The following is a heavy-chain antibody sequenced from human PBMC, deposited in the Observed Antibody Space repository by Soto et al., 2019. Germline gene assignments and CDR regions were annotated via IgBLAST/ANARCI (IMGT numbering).Heavy chain of an antibody. Sequence: GGSLRLSCAASGFTFSSYSMNWVRQAPGKGLEWVSSISSSSSYIYYADSVKGRFTISRDNAKNSLYLQMNSLRAEDTAVYYCARDLGHDYGDYFFDYWGQGTLVTVSS. J-gene: IGHJ4*02. CDR3: ARDLGHDYGDYFFDY. D-gene: IGHD4-17*01. CDR2: ISSSSSYI. V-gene: IGHV3-21*01. CDR1: GFTFSSYS.